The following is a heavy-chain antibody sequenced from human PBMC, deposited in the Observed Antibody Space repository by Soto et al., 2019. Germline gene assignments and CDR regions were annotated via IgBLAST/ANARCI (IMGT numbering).Heavy chain of an antibody. D-gene: IGHD2-21*02. V-gene: IGHV3-23*01. Sequence: PGGSLRLSCAASGFTFSSYAMSWVRQAPGKGLEWVSAISGSGGSTYYADSVKGRFTISRDNSKNTLYLQMYSLRAEDTAVYYCAKDRAVVTAIHGYWGQGILVTVSS. CDR1: GFTFSSYA. J-gene: IGHJ4*02. CDR2: ISGSGGST. CDR3: AKDRAVVTAIHGY.